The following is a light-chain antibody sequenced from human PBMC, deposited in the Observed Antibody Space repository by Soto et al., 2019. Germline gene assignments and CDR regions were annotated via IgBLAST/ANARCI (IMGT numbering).Light chain of an antibody. CDR3: QQSYSTPRT. CDR1: QSISSY. V-gene: IGKV1-39*01. J-gene: IGKJ4*01. CDR2: AAS. Sequence: DIQMTQSASSLYASVGDRVTITCRASQSISSYLNWYQQKPGKAPKLLIYAASSLQSGVPSRFSGSGSGTDFTLTISSLQPEDFATYYCQQSYSTPRTFGGGTKVDIK.